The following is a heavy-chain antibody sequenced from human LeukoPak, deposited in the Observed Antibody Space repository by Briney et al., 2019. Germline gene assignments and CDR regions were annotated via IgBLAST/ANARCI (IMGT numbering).Heavy chain of an antibody. V-gene: IGHV4-4*07. J-gene: IGHJ4*02. D-gene: IGHD3-3*01. CDR3: AREFSWSGFFDY. CDR1: GGSFSSYY. CDR2: IYTSGST. Sequence: SETLSLTCAVYGGSFSSYYWSWIRQPAGKGLEWIGRIYTSGSTNYNPSLKSRVTMSVDTSKNQFSLKVTSVTAADTAVYYCAREFSWSGFFDYWGQGTLVTVSS.